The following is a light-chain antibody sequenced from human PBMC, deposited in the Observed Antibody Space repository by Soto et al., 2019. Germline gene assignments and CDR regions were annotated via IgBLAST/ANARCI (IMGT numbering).Light chain of an antibody. J-gene: IGLJ2*01. CDR1: SSNIGSNN. Sequence: QSVLTQPPSASGTPGQRVSISCSGGSSNIGSNNVNWYQQLPGAAPKLLIYSNNQRPSGVPDRFSGSKSGTSASLAISGLQSEDEADYYCAAWDDSLNGHVVFGGGTKLTVL. CDR2: SNN. CDR3: AAWDDSLNGHVV. V-gene: IGLV1-44*01.